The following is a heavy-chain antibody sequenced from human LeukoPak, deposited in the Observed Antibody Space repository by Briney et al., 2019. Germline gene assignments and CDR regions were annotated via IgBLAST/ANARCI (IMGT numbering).Heavy chain of an antibody. CDR1: GCTFSSYD. CDR2: ISSSGTTI. Sequence: GGSLRLSCAASGCTFSSYDMSWVRQAPGKGLVWVSTISSSGTTIYYADSLKGRFTTSRDNSKNSLYLQLNSLRAEDTAVYYCATVGILRSNDYWGQGTLVTVSS. J-gene: IGHJ4*02. D-gene: IGHD4-17*01. CDR3: ATVGILRSNDY. V-gene: IGHV3-48*03.